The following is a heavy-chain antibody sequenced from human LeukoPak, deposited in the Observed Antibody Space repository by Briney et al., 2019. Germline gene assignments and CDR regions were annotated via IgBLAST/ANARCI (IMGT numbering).Heavy chain of an antibody. V-gene: IGHV3-30*04. CDR2: ISKDGGKK. J-gene: IGHJ4*02. Sequence: GGSLRLSCVASGFTFSSRSLHWVRQAPGKGLEWVAVISKDGGKKYYADSVKGRFTISRDNSMNPVYLQMNSLRTEDTAVYYCARDAYYDSGTYLDNWGQGTLVTVSS. CDR1: GFTFSSRS. CDR3: ARDAYYDSGTYLDN. D-gene: IGHD3-10*01.